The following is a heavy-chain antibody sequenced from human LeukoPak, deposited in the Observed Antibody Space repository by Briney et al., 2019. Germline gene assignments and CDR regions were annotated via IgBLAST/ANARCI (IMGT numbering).Heavy chain of an antibody. D-gene: IGHD5-12*01. Sequence: GGPLRLSCAASGFTFSSYAMNWVRQAPGKGLEWVSAISGGGGTTYYADSVKGRFTISRDNSKNTLFLQMNSLRAEDTAVYYCAKDRKGLSSGYDLEYFDHWGQGTLVTVSS. CDR2: ISGGGGTT. V-gene: IGHV3-23*01. CDR3: AKDRKGLSSGYDLEYFDH. CDR1: GFTFSSYA. J-gene: IGHJ4*02.